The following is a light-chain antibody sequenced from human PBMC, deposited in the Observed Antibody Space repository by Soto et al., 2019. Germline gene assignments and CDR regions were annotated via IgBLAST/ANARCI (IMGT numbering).Light chain of an antibody. CDR3: QQYDNVPFT. J-gene: IGKJ4*01. CDR1: QSIGDL. CDR2: DAS. Sequence: DIQMTQSPSTLSASLEDRVTITCRASQSIGDLLAWYQQKPGKAPKLLIYDASNLETGVPSRFSGSASGTDFTFTISSLQPEDIATYYCQQYDNVPFTFGGGTKVDIK. V-gene: IGKV1-33*01.